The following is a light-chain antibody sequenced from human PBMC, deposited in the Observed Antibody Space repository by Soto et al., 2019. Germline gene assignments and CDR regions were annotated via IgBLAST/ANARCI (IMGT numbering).Light chain of an antibody. CDR3: QQLRTYPST. CDR2: AAS. Sequence: IQLTQSPSSRAASVGDRVTVTCRASQDIAIYLAWYQQKPGEAPKLLICAASTLYGGVPSRFSGSGSGTDFALTITRLRAEDFATYYCQQLRTYPSTFGGGTKVDI. CDR1: QDIAIY. J-gene: IGKJ4*01. V-gene: IGKV1-9*01.